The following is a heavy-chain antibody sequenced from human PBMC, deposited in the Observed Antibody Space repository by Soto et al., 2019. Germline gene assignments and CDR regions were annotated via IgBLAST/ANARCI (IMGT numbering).Heavy chain of an antibody. Sequence: SETLSLTCTVSGCSISSSSYYWCWIRHPPGKGLEWIGSIYYSGSTYYNPSLKSRVTISVDTSKNQFSLKLSSVTAADTAVYYCARQCSVDGDYGRYFDFWGQGTLVTVSS. J-gene: IGHJ4*02. CDR3: ARQCSVDGDYGRYFDF. CDR1: GCSISSSSYY. CDR2: IYYSGST. V-gene: IGHV4-39*01. D-gene: IGHD4-17*01.